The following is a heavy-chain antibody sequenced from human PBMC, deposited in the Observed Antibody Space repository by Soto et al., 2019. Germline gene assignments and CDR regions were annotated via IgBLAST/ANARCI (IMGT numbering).Heavy chain of an antibody. Sequence: QLQLQESGPGLVKPSETLSLTCTVSGGSISSSSYYWGWIRQPPGKGLEWIGSIYYSGSTYYNPSLKSRVTISVDTSKNQFSLKLSSVTAADTAVYYCARQPSVVLRFLEWSPIRDNWFDPWGQGTLVTVSS. V-gene: IGHV4-39*01. CDR3: ARQPSVVLRFLEWSPIRDNWFDP. D-gene: IGHD3-3*01. CDR2: IYYSGST. CDR1: GGSISSSSYY. J-gene: IGHJ5*02.